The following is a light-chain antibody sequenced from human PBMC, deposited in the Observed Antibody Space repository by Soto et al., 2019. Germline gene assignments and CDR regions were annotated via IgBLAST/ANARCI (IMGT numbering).Light chain of an antibody. V-gene: IGKV3-11*01. CDR2: DAS. Sequence: EIVLTQSPATLSLPPGERATLSCRASQSVSSYLAWYQQKPGQAPRLLIYDASNRATGIPGRFSGSGSGTDFTLTISSLEPEDFAFYYCQRRSNWPPTFGQGTKLEI. J-gene: IGKJ2*01. CDR3: QRRSNWPPT. CDR1: QSVSSY.